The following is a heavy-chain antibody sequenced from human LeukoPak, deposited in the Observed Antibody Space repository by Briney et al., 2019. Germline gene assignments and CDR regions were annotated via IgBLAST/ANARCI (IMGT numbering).Heavy chain of an antibody. D-gene: IGHD2/OR15-2a*01. CDR2: TYHDGST. V-gene: IGHV4-34*09. Sequence: SETLSLTCAVYGGSFSGYYWSWIRQHPGKGLEWIGYTYHDGSTYYNPSLKSRVTMSLDTSNNQFSLTLNSVTAADTAVYYCASPSIGSTTDYWGQGTLVTVSS. CDR3: ASPSIGSTTDY. J-gene: IGHJ4*02. CDR1: GGSFSGYY.